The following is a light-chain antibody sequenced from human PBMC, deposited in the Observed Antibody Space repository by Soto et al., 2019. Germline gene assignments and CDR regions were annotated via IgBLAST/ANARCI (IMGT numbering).Light chain of an antibody. CDR3: QHYNSEWT. V-gene: IGKV1-5*03. J-gene: IGKJ1*01. CDR2: RAS. Sequence: DIQVTQSPSATHASIGDRVTITCRASQSISSWLAWYQQKPGKVPKLLIYRASTLESGVPSRFSGSGSGTEFTLTINSLQPDDFATYYCQHYNSEWTFGQGNKVEIK. CDR1: QSISSW.